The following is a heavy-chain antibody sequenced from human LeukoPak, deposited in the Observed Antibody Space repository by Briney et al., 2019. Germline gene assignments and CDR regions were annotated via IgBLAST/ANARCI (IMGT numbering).Heavy chain of an antibody. V-gene: IGHV1-2*02. CDR1: GYTFTGYY. D-gene: IGHD2-15*01. J-gene: IGHJ5*02. Sequence: ASVKVSCKASGYTFTGYYMHWVRQAPGQGLEWTGWINPNSGGTNYAQKFQGRVTMTRDTSISTAYMELSRLRSDDTAVYYCARNIVVVVAANPTGWFDPWGQGTLVTVSS. CDR3: ARNIVVVVAANPTGWFDP. CDR2: INPNSGGT.